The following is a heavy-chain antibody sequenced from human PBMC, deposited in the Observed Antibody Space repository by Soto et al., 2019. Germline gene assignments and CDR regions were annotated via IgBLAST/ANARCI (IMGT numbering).Heavy chain of an antibody. J-gene: IGHJ2*01. CDR1: GGTFSSYA. CDR2: IIPIFGTA. V-gene: IGHV1-69*01. Sequence: QVQLVQSGAEVKKPGSSVKVSCKASGGTFSSYAISWVRQAPGQGLEWMGGIIPIFGTANYAQKFQGRVTITADESTSTAYRGLSSLRSEDTAMYYCARKLRSYYYDSSGLGWYFDLWGRGTLVTVSS. CDR3: ARKLRSYYYDSSGLGWYFDL. D-gene: IGHD3-22*01.